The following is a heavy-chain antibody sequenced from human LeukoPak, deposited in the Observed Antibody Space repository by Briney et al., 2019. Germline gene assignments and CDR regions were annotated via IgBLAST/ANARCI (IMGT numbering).Heavy chain of an antibody. Sequence: GGSLRLSCAASGFTFDDYAMHWVRQAPGKGLEWVSGISWNSGSIDYADSVKGRFTISRDNAKNSLYLQMNSLRAEDTAVYYCAKDGGDIEFFDYWGQGTLVTVSS. D-gene: IGHD5-12*01. J-gene: IGHJ4*02. V-gene: IGHV3-9*01. CDR3: AKDGGDIEFFDY. CDR1: GFTFDDYA. CDR2: ISWNSGSI.